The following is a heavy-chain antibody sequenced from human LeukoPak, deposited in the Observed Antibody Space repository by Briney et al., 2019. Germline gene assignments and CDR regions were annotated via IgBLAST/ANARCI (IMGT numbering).Heavy chain of an antibody. Sequence: PSETLSLTCSVSGDSISSYYWSWIRQPAGQGLEWIGRINPNEGRTDDNPSLKSRVTMSLDTSKNQWSLKLRSVTAADTAVYYCARDVHGRSLATWGRGTLVTVSS. CDR3: ARDVHGRSLAT. V-gene: IGHV4-4*07. CDR2: INPNEGRT. J-gene: IGHJ5*02. CDR1: GDSISSYY.